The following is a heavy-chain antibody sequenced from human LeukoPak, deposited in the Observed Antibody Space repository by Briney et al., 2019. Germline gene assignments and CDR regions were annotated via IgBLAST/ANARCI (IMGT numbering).Heavy chain of an antibody. CDR2: IDYSGST. CDR1: GGSISSYY. D-gene: IGHD4-17*01. J-gene: IGHJ4*02. Sequence: SETLSLTCTVSGGSISSYYWSWIRQPPGKGLEWIGYIDYSGSTNYNSSLKSRVTISVDTSKNQFSLKLSSVTAADTAVYYCARQTHPVGTYGDSGYFDYWGQGTLVTVSS. V-gene: IGHV4-59*08. CDR3: ARQTHPVGTYGDSGYFDY.